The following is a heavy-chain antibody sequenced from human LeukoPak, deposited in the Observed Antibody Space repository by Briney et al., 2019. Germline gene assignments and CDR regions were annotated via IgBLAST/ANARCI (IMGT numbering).Heavy chain of an antibody. D-gene: IGHD3-9*01. CDR3: ARDFSDILTGYYPTYYYYGMDV. V-gene: IGHV1-18*01. Sequence: ASVKVSCKASGYTFTSYGISWVRQAPGQGLEWMGWISAYSGNTNYAQKLQGRVTMTTDTSTSTAYMELRSLRSDDTAVYYCARDFSDILTGYYPTYYYYGMDVWGQGTTVTVSS. J-gene: IGHJ6*02. CDR2: ISAYSGNT. CDR1: GYTFTSYG.